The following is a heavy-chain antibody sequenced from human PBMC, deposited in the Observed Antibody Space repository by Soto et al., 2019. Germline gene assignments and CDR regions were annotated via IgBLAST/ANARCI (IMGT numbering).Heavy chain of an antibody. CDR1: GFTFSNAW. CDR3: TTTEPGKQLVRDYYYGMDV. V-gene: IGHV3-15*07. D-gene: IGHD6-6*01. CDR2: IKSKTDGGTT. Sequence: PGGSLRLSCAASGFTFSNAWMNWVRQAPGKGLEWVGRIKSKTDGGTTDYAAPVKGRFTISRDDSKNTLYLQMNSLKTEDTAAYYCTTTEPGKQLVRDYYYGMDVWGQGTTVTVSS. J-gene: IGHJ6*02.